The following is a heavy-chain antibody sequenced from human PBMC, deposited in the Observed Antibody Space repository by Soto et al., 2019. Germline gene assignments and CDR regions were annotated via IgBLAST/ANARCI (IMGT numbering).Heavy chain of an antibody. CDR1: GFTFSSYG. CDR3: ARDGDYYDSSGAPAH. J-gene: IGHJ4*02. D-gene: IGHD3-22*01. Sequence: PGGSLRLSCAASGFTFSSYGMHWVRQAPGKGLEWVAVIWYDGSNKYYADSVKGRFTISRDNSKNTLYLQMNSLRAEDTAVYYCARDGDYYDSSGAPAHWGQGTLVTVSS. CDR2: IWYDGSNK. V-gene: IGHV3-33*01.